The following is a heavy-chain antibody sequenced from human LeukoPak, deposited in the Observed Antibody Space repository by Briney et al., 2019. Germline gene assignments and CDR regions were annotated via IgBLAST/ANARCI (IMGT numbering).Heavy chain of an antibody. CDR1: GFTFSSYS. Sequence: GGSLRLSCAASGFTFSSYSMNWVRQAPGKGLEWVSSISSSSSYTYYADSVKGRFTISRDNAKNSLYLQMNSLRAEDTAVYYCARTPGGLYSSLDYWGQGTLVTVSS. CDR3: ARTPGGLYSSLDY. J-gene: IGHJ4*02. CDR2: ISSSSSYT. D-gene: IGHD5-18*01. V-gene: IGHV3-21*01.